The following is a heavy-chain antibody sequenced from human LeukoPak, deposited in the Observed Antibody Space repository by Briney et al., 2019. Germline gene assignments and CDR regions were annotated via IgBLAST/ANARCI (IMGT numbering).Heavy chain of an antibody. V-gene: IGHV4-61*01. J-gene: IGHJ3*02. Sequence: PSETLSLTCIVSGDSVSSGSYYWSWIRQPPGKGLEWIGYIYYSGSTNYNPSLKSRVTISVDTSKNQFSLKLKSVTAADTAVYYCARDLAESDAFDIWGQGTMVTVSS. CDR2: IYYSGST. CDR1: GDSVSSGSYY. CDR3: ARDLAESDAFDI.